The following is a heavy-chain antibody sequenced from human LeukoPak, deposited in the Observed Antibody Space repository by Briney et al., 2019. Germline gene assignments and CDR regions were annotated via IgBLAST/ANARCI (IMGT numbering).Heavy chain of an antibody. CDR1: GYTFTSYG. CDR3: ARDRGYDSSGYYLGYYYYYMDV. CDR2: ISAYNGNT. V-gene: IGHV1-18*01. J-gene: IGHJ6*03. Sequence: GASVKVSCKASGYTFTSYGISWVRQAPGQGLEWMGWISAYNGNTNYAQKLQGRVTMTTDTSTSTAYMELRSLRSDDTAVYYCARDRGYDSSGYYLGYYYYYMDVWGKGTTVTVSS. D-gene: IGHD3-22*01.